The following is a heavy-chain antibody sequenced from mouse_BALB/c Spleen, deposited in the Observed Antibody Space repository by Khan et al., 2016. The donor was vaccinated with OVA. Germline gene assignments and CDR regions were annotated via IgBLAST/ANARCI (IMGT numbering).Heavy chain of an antibody. D-gene: IGHD2-1*01. Sequence: VQLQESGAELVRPGASVTLSCKASGYTFTDYEMHWVKQTPVHGLEWIGAIDPETGGTAYNQKFKGKATLTADKSSSTAYMELSSLTSEDSAVVYCTWGIYCGNPYAMEYWGQGTSVTVSS. J-gene: IGHJ4*01. CDR3: TWGIYCGNPYAMEY. CDR1: GYTFTDYE. V-gene: IGHV1-15*01. CDR2: IDPETGGT.